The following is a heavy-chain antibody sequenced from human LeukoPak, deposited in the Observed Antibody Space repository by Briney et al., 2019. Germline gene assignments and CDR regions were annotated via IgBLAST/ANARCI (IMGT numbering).Heavy chain of an antibody. V-gene: IGHV3-7*03. CDR3: ATEDSSSWFDY. CDR1: GFTFSSYW. Sequence: GGSLRLSCAASGFTFSSYWMSWVRQAPGKGLEWVANIKQDGSEKYYVDSVKGRFTISRDNAKNSLYLQMNSLRAEDTAVYYCATEDSSSWFDYWGQGTLVTVSS. CDR2: IKQDGSEK. J-gene: IGHJ4*02. D-gene: IGHD6-13*01.